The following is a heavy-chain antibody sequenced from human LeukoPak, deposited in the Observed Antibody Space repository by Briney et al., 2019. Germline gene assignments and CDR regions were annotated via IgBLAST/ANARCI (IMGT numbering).Heavy chain of an antibody. Sequence: GASVKVSCKASGYTFTSYDINWVRQATGQGLEWMGWMNPNSGNTGYAQKFQGRVTMTRNTSISTAYMELSSLRSEDTAVYYCASIAVAGTATPFDYWGQGTLVTVSS. J-gene: IGHJ4*02. CDR1: GYTFTSYD. CDR2: MNPNSGNT. V-gene: IGHV1-8*01. CDR3: ASIAVAGTATPFDY. D-gene: IGHD6-19*01.